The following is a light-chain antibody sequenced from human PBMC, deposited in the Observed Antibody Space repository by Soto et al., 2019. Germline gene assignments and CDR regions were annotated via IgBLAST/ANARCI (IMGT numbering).Light chain of an antibody. CDR1: SSDVGAYNF. V-gene: IGLV2-14*03. J-gene: IGLJ1*01. CDR2: DVS. CDR3: SSYTGSSTHV. Sequence: QSALTQPASVSGSRGQSITISCTGTSSDVGAYNFVSWYQQHPGKLPKLMIFDVSRRPSGVSDRFSGSKSGNTASLTVSGLQAEDEGDYYCSSYTGSSTHVFGSGTKLTVL.